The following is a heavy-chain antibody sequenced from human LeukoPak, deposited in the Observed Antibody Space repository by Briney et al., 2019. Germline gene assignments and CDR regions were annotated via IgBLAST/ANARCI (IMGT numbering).Heavy chain of an antibody. Sequence: SVKVSCKASGYTFTSYGISWVRQAPGQGLEWMGRIIPIFGTANYAQKFQGRVTITADKSTSTAYMELSSLRSEDTAVYYCATYYYGSGSYPDVWGQGTTVTVSS. CDR2: IIPIFGTA. CDR3: ATYYYGSGSYPDV. CDR1: GYTFTSYG. D-gene: IGHD3-10*01. V-gene: IGHV1-69*06. J-gene: IGHJ6*02.